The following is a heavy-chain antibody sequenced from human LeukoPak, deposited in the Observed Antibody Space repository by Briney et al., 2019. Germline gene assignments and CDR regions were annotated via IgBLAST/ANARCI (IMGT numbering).Heavy chain of an antibody. CDR1: GFTFSSDY. Sequence: GGTLTLSCAASGFTFSSDYLCGFRQPPAKGREGVASISSCSRYKYYEASLKGRFTISRDNAQNSLYLHMNSLRAADTAVYYCARFALKTPPTDWGQGTLVTVSS. CDR2: ISSCSRYK. J-gene: IGHJ4*02. V-gene: IGHV3-21*01. CDR3: ARFALKTPPTD.